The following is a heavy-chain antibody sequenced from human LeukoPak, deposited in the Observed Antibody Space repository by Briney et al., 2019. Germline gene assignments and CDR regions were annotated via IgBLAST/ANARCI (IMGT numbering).Heavy chain of an antibody. Sequence: SQTLSLTCTVSGGPISRGGYYWSWIRQHPGKGLEWIGYIYYSGSTYYNPSLKSRVTISVDTSKNQFSLKLSSVTAADTAVYYCARVCGDYDSNAFDIWGQGTMVTVSS. V-gene: IGHV4-31*03. J-gene: IGHJ3*02. D-gene: IGHD3-22*01. CDR2: IYYSGST. CDR3: ARVCGDYDSNAFDI. CDR1: GGPISRGGYY.